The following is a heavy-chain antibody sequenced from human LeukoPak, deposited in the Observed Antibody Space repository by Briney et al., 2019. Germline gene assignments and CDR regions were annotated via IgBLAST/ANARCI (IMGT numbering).Heavy chain of an antibody. CDR2: IKSRIDGATI. V-gene: IGHV3-15*01. D-gene: IGHD3-22*01. J-gene: IGHJ5*02. CDR3: VIDEYYDRSGTREADNCDS. CDR1: GFSFTTTW. Sequence: GGSLRLSCGASGFSFTTTWMSWVRQAPGKGLEWVARIKSRIDGATIDYAAPVKDRFTISRDDSKNTLYLQMNSLKTEYTAVYYCVIDEYYDRSGTREADNCDSWGQGTLVTVSS.